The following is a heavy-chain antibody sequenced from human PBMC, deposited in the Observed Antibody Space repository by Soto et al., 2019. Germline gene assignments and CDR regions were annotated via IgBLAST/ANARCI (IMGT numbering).Heavy chain of an antibody. Sequence: SGTLSLTCTVSGGSIRRGGYYWSWIRQHPGKGLEWIGYIYYSGSTYYNPSLKSRVTISVDTSKNQFSLKLSSVTAADTAVYYCAGGIQLSDFDYWGQGTLVTVSS. D-gene: IGHD5-18*01. V-gene: IGHV4-31*03. CDR3: AGGIQLSDFDY. CDR2: IYYSGST. J-gene: IGHJ4*02. CDR1: GGSIRRGGYY.